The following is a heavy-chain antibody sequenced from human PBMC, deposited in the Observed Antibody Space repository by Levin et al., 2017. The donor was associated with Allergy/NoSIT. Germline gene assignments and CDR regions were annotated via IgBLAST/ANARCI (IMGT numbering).Heavy chain of an antibody. Sequence: SGPTLVKPTQTLTLTCTFSGFSLSTSGVGVGWIRQPPGKALEWLALIYWDDDKRYSPSLKSRLTITKDTSKNQVVLTMTNMDTGDTATYYRAHRSLETAAGPEKYFDYWGQGTLVTVSS. D-gene: IGHD6-13*01. CDR3: AHRSLETAAGPEKYFDY. V-gene: IGHV2-5*02. CDR2: IYWDDDK. CDR1: GFSLSTSGVG. J-gene: IGHJ4*02.